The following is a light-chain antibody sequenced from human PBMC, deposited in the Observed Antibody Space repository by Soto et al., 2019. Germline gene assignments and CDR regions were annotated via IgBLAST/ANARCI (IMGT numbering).Light chain of an antibody. Sequence: DIQMTQSLSSLSASVGDSVTITCRASQSISNSLSWYQQKPGKAPKFLIYVASTLQRGVPSRFSGSGSGTDFTPTISSLQPEDFATYYCQQTFSPPYTFGQGTKLEIK. CDR3: QQTFSPPYT. V-gene: IGKV1-39*01. CDR2: VAS. CDR1: QSISNS. J-gene: IGKJ2*01.